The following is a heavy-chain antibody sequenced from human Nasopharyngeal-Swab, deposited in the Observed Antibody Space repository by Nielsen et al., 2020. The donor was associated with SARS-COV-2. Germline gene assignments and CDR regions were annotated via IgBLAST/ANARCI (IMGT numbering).Heavy chain of an antibody. D-gene: IGHD2-8*02. Sequence: GGSLRLSCAASGFTFSGSAMHWVRQASGKGLEWVGRIRSKANSYATAYAASVKGRFTISRDDSKNTAYLQMNSLKTEDTAVYYCTGGVPMVRHWGQGTLVTVSS. CDR2: IRSKANSYAT. V-gene: IGHV3-73*01. CDR1: GFTFSGSA. CDR3: TGGVPMVRH. J-gene: IGHJ4*02.